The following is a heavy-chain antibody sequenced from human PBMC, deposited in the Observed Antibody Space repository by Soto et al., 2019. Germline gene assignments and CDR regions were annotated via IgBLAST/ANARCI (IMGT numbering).Heavy chain of an antibody. Sequence: ASVKVSCKSSGDTFTNHYMHWVRQAPGQGLEWMGIINPSGGSTTYAQKFQGRVTMTRDTSTSTVYMELSSLRSEDTAVYYCIRCHCANGLCRPCDFWGQGTLVTVSS. J-gene: IGHJ4*02. CDR1: GDTFTNHY. V-gene: IGHV1-46*03. CDR2: INPSGGST. CDR3: IRCHCANGLCRPCDF. D-gene: IGHD2-8*01.